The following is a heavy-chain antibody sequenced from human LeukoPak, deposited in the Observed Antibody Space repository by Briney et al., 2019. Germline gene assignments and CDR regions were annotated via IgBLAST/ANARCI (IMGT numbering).Heavy chain of an antibody. CDR1: GVSISSYY. D-gene: IGHD5-12*01. CDR3: ARGGYSGYDGDY. J-gene: IGHJ4*02. Sequence: SETLSLTCTVSGVSISSYYWSWVRQRPGKGLEWGGYIYYSGRTNYNPSLKSRVTISVHTSKNQSSLKLSSLTAADTAVYYCARGGYSGYDGDYWGQGTLVTVSS. V-gene: IGHV4-59*01. CDR2: IYYSGRT.